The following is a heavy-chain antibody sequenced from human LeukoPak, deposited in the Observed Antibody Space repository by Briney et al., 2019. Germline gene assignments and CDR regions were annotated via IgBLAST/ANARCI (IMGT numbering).Heavy chain of an antibody. J-gene: IGHJ5*02. Sequence: SETLSLTCTVSGGSISSYYWSWIRQPPGKGLEWIGYIYSSGSTNYNPSLKSRITISVDTSKNQFSLKLSSVTAADTAVYYCARERYYDFWSGYQGWFDPWGQGTLVTVSS. CDR3: ARERYYDFWSGYQGWFDP. CDR2: IYSSGST. D-gene: IGHD3-3*01. V-gene: IGHV4-59*01. CDR1: GGSISSYY.